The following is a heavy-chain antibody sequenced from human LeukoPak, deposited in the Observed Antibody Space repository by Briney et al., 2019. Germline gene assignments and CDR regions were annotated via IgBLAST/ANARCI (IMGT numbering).Heavy chain of an antibody. CDR3: AKEGRSGELWLRYYYYGMDV. Sequence: GGSLRLSCAASGFTFSSYGMHWVRQAPGKGLEWVAVISYDGSNKYYADSVKGRFTISRDNSKNTLYLQMNSLRAEDTAVYYCAKEGRSGELWLRYYYYGMDVWGQGTTVTVSS. CDR2: ISYDGSNK. D-gene: IGHD5-18*01. J-gene: IGHJ6*02. V-gene: IGHV3-30*18. CDR1: GFTFSSYG.